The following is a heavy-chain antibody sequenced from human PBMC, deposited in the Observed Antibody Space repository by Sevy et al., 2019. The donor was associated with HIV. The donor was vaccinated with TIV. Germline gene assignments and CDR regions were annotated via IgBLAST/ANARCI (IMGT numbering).Heavy chain of an antibody. V-gene: IGHV3-33*01. Sequence: GGSLRLSCAASGFTFSSYGMHWVRQAPGKGLEWVAVIWYDGSNKYYADSVKGRFTISRDNSKNTLYLQMNSLRAEDTAVYYCARDELTTPSFKFDYWGQGTLSPSPQ. D-gene: IGHD4-17*01. J-gene: IGHJ4*02. CDR2: IWYDGSNK. CDR1: GFTFSSYG. CDR3: ARDELTTPSFKFDY.